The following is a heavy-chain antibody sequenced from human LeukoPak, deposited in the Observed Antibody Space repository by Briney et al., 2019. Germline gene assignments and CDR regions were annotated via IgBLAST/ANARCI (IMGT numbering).Heavy chain of an antibody. Sequence: SPTLSLTFAISADSVSVNSAAWNWIRQSPSRGLEWLGSTYYRSKWYNDYAVSVKSLMTINPDTSKNQFSLQLISVTPQDTAVYYCARAAFSSGSPRGFDYWGQGTLVTVSS. CDR3: ARAAFSSGSPRGFDY. CDR2: TYYRSKWYN. V-gene: IGHV6-1*01. J-gene: IGHJ4*02. CDR1: ADSVSVNSAA. D-gene: IGHD3-22*01.